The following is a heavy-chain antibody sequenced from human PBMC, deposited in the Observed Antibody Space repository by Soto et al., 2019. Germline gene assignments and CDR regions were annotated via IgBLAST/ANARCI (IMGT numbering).Heavy chain of an antibody. CDR3: ASSRGTYIKWSSRYDYGIAD. CDR1: GDSVSSGSYY. D-gene: IGHD2-15*01. J-gene: IGHJ6*02. Sequence: QVQLQESGPGLVKPSETLSLTCTVSGDSVSSGSYYWSWLRQAPGKGLEWIGYIYYGGTTKYHPSLKSRVTISVDTSKNKVSLRLSAVTAADTAVYHWASSRGTYIKWSSRYDYGIADWGQGTTVTVSS. CDR2: IYYGGTT. V-gene: IGHV4-61*01.